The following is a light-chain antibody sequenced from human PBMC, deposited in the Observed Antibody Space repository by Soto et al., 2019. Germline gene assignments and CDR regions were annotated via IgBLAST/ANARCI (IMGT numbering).Light chain of an antibody. CDR2: AAS. Sequence: DIQMTQSPTSLSASVGDRVTITCRASQGIRNFVAWYQQKPGKAPKLLIYAASTLQSGVPSRFSGSGSGTDFTLTITSLQPEDVATYSCQKYSSAPFFGPGTKVEIK. CDR1: QGIRNF. J-gene: IGKJ3*01. V-gene: IGKV1-27*01. CDR3: QKYSSAPF.